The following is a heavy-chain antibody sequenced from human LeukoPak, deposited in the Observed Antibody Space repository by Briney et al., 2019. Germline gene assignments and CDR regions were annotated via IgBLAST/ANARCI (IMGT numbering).Heavy chain of an antibody. CDR2: ISGSGGST. Sequence: GGSLRLSCAGSGFTFTNYAMSWIRQAPGKGLEWVSGISGSGGSTYHTDSVKGRFTISRDNSKNTLYLQMNSLRAEDTAVYYCAKDSYYDSSGYYVAWGQGTLVTVSS. V-gene: IGHV3-23*01. J-gene: IGHJ5*02. CDR3: AKDSYYDSSGYYVA. D-gene: IGHD3-22*01. CDR1: GFTFTNYA.